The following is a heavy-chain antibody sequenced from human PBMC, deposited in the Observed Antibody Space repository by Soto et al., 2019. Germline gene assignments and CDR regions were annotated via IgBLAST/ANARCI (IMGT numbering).Heavy chain of an antibody. CDR1: GFTFSSYW. CDR3: ARESIVVVPAAIAYFDP. J-gene: IGHJ5*02. CDR2: IKQDGSEK. D-gene: IGHD2-2*01. V-gene: IGHV3-7*01. Sequence: GGSLRLSCAASGFTFSSYWMSWVRQAPGKGLEWVANIKQDGSEKYYVDSVKGRFTISRDNAKNSLYLQMNSLRAEDTAVYYCARESIVVVPAAIAYFDPWGQGTLVTVSS.